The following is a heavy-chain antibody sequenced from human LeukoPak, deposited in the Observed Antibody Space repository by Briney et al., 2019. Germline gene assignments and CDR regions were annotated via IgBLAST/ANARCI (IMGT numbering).Heavy chain of an antibody. Sequence: PSETLSLTCAVYGGSFSGYYWSWIRQPPGKGLEWIGEINHSGSTNYNPSLKSRVTISVDTSKTQFSLKLSSVTAADTAVYYCARGYGDYVLDYWGQGTLVTVSS. J-gene: IGHJ4*02. CDR1: GGSFSGYY. CDR3: ARGYGDYVLDY. D-gene: IGHD4-17*01. CDR2: INHSGST. V-gene: IGHV4-34*01.